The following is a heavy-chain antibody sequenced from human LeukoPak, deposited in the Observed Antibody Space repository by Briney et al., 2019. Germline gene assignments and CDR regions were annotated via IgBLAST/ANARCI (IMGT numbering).Heavy chain of an antibody. CDR3: ARSSYSSSSSV. CDR1: GFTFSNYA. V-gene: IGHV3-7*03. Sequence: GGSLRLSCAASGFTFSNYAMHWVRQAPGKGLEWVASINSDGSEGYYADVVKGRFTISRDNAKNSLYLQINSLRAEDTAVYYCARSSYSSSSSVWGQGTMVTVSS. J-gene: IGHJ3*01. CDR2: INSDGSEG. D-gene: IGHD6-6*01.